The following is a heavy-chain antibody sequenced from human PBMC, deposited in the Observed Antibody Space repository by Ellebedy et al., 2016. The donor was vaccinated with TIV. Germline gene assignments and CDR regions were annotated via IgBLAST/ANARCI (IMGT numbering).Heavy chain of an antibody. Sequence: ASVKVSCXASGYTFTGYYMHWVRQAPGQGLEWMGWINPNSGGTNYAQKFQGRVTMTRDTSISTAYMELSRLRSDDTAVYYCASQYSDGGHYYYGMDVWGQGTTVTVSS. V-gene: IGHV1-2*02. D-gene: IGHD2-21*01. CDR1: GYTFTGYY. CDR2: INPNSGGT. J-gene: IGHJ6*02. CDR3: ASQYSDGGHYYYGMDV.